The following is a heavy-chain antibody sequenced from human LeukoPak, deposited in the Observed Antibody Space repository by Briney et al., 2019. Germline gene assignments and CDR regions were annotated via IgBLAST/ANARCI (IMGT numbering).Heavy chain of an antibody. Sequence: GGSLRLSCAASGFTFSSYWMSWVRQAPGKGLEWVANIKQDGSEKYYVDSVKGRFTISRDNAKNSLYLQMNSLRAEDTAVYYCARLLNGGYYDILTGYYRALDYWGQGTLVTVSS. CDR2: IKQDGSEK. CDR3: ARLLNGGYYDILTGYYRALDY. D-gene: IGHD3-9*01. CDR1: GFTFSSYW. J-gene: IGHJ4*02. V-gene: IGHV3-7*01.